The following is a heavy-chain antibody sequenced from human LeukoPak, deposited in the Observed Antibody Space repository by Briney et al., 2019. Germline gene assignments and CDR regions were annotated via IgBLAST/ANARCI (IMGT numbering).Heavy chain of an antibody. CDR3: AKAQNNGGDFDY. V-gene: IGHV3-23*01. D-gene: IGHD4-23*01. J-gene: IGHJ4*02. CDR2: ISGGADIT. CDR1: GFTFSSYA. Sequence: GGSLRLSCAASGFTFSSYAMSWVLQAPGKGLEWVSAISGGADITYYADSVKGRFAISRDNSKNTLYLQMNSLRAEDTAVYYCAKAQNNGGDFDYWGQGILVTVAS.